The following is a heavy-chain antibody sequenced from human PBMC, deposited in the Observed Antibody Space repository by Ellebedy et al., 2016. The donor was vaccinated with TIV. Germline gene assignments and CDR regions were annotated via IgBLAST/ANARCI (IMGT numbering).Heavy chain of an antibody. CDR2: IYYSGST. CDR1: GGSISSGGYY. V-gene: IGHV4-31*03. D-gene: IGHD2-2*01. CDR3: ARGYLEGIVVVPAAPARARFDP. Sequence: SETLSLTXTVSGGSISSGGYYWSWIRQHPGKGLEWIGYIYYSGSTYYNPSLKSRVTISVDTSKNQFSLKLSSVTAADTAVYYCARGYLEGIVVVPAAPARARFDPWGQGTLVTVSS. J-gene: IGHJ5*02.